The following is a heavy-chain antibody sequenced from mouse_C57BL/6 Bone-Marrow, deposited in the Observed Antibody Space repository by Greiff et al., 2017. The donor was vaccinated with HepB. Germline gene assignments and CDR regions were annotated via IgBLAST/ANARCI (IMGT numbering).Heavy chain of an antibody. J-gene: IGHJ3*01. CDR1: GYTFTDYY. CDR2: INPNNGGT. Sequence: EVQLQQSGPELVKPGASVKISCKASGYTFTDYYMNWVKQSHGKSLEWIGDINPNNGGTSYNQKFKGKATLTVDKSSSTAYMQLRSLTSEDSAVYYCARCYSNYGWFAYWGQGTLVTVSA. V-gene: IGHV1-26*01. D-gene: IGHD2-5*01. CDR3: ARCYSNYGWFAY.